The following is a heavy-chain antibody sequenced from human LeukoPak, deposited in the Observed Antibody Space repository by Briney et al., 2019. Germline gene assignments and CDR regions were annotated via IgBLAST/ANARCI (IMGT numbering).Heavy chain of an antibody. CDR3: GALSGYSLSIDY. CDR2: IYYSGST. D-gene: IGHD3-3*01. CDR1: GGSISNYY. V-gene: IGHV4-59*08. Sequence: ESGPTLVKPSETLSLTCTVSGGSISNYYWSWIRQPPGKGLEWIGYIYYSGSTNYNPSLKSRVTISVDTSKNQFSLKLSSVTAADTAVYYCGALSGYSLSIDYWGQGTLVTVSS. J-gene: IGHJ4*02.